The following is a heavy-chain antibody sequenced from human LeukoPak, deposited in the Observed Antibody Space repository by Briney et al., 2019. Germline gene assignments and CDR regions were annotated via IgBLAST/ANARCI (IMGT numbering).Heavy chain of an antibody. Sequence: PGGSLRLSCAASGFTFSGYPMNWVRQAPGKGLEWLSHISSTGGTIYYADSVKGRLTVSRDNAKNSLYLQMNSLRAEDTAVYYCAKSDPYGDSLIEIWGQGALVTVSS. J-gene: IGHJ4*02. V-gene: IGHV3-48*03. CDR1: GFTFSGYP. D-gene: IGHD4-17*01. CDR3: AKSDPYGDSLIEI. CDR2: ISSTGGTI.